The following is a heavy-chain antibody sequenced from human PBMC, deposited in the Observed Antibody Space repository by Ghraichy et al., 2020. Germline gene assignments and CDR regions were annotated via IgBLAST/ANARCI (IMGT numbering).Heavy chain of an antibody. V-gene: IGHV4-31*03. J-gene: IGHJ6*02. Sequence: SETLSLTCTVSGGSISSGGYYWSWIRQHPGKGLEWIGYIYYSGSTYYNPSLKSRVTISVDTSKNQFSLKLSSVTAADTAVYYCATYCGGDCSGPYYGMDVWGQGTTVTVSS. CDR3: ATYCGGDCSGPYYGMDV. CDR2: IYYSGST. D-gene: IGHD2-21*02. CDR1: GGSISSGGYY.